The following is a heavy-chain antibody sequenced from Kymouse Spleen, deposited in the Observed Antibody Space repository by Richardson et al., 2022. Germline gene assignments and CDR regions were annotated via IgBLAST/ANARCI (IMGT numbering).Heavy chain of an antibody. CDR1: GFTVSSNY. V-gene: IGHV3-53*01. Sequence: EVQLVESGGGLIQPGGSLRLSCAASGFTVSSNYMSWVRQAPGKGLEWVSVIYSGGSTYYADSVKGRFTISRDNSKNTLYLQMNSLRAEDTAVYYCARDSSGWSYYYYYGMDVWGQGTTVTVSS. D-gene: IGHD6-19*01. J-gene: IGHJ6*02. CDR2: IYSGGST. CDR3: ARDSSGWSYYYYYGMDV.